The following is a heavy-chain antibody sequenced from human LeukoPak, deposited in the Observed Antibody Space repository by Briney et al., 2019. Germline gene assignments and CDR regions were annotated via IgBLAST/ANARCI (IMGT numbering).Heavy chain of an antibody. J-gene: IGHJ4*02. CDR2: INPNSGGT. Sequence: ASVKVSCKASGYTFTGYYMHWVRQAPRQGLEWMGWINPNSGGTNYAQKFQGRVTMTRDTSISTAYMELSRLRSDDTAVYYCARGSIFGVVPFDYWGQGTLVTVSS. CDR1: GYTFTGYY. D-gene: IGHD3-3*01. CDR3: ARGSIFGVVPFDY. V-gene: IGHV1-2*02.